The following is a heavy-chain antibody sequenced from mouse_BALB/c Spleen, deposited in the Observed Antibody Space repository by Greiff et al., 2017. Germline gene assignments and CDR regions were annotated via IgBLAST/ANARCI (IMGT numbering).Heavy chain of an antibody. CDR2: ISSGSSTI. J-gene: IGHJ3*01. V-gene: IGHV5-17*02. CDR1: GFTFSSFG. Sequence: EVQGVESGGGLVQPGGSRKLSCAASGFTFSSFGMHWVRQAPEKGLEWVAYISSGSSTIYYADTVKGRFTISRDNPKNTLFLQMTSLRSEDTAMYYCAKALGGFAYWGQGTLVTVSA. CDR3: AKALGGFAY. D-gene: IGHD4-1*01.